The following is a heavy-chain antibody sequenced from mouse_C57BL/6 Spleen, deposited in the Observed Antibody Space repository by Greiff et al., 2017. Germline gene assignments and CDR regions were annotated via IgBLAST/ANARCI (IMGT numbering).Heavy chain of an antibody. CDR1: GYTFTSYG. D-gene: IGHD1-1*01. CDR2: IYPRSGNT. Sequence: QVQLQQSGAELARPGASVKLSCKASGYTFTSYGISWVKQRTGQGLEWIGEIYPRSGNTYYNEKFKGKATLTADKSSSTAYMELRSLTSEDSAVYFCARPYYYGSSLLAMDYWGQGTSVTVSS. CDR3: ARPYYYGSSLLAMDY. V-gene: IGHV1-81*01. J-gene: IGHJ4*01.